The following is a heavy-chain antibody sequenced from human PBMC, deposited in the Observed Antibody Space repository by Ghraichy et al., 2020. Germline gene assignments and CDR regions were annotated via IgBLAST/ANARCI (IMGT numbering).Heavy chain of an antibody. CDR1: GFTIRSYS. CDR3: AIVYKTDLDY. V-gene: IGHV3-23*01. D-gene: IGHD1-1*01. CDR2: ISYRGGET. Sequence: GGSLRLSRAGSGFTIRSYSMSWVRQAPGKGLEWVSAISYRGGETFYADSVKGRFTISRDTSKNTLSLQMDSLRAEDTAVYFCAIVYKTDLDYWGQGTLVTVSS. J-gene: IGHJ4*02.